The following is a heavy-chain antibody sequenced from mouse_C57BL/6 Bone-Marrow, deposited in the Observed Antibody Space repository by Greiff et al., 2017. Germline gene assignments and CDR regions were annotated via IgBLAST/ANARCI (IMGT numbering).Heavy chain of an antibody. D-gene: IGHD2-1*01. Sequence: VQLQQSGAELVRPGTSVKVSCKASGYAFTNYLIEWVKQRPGQGLEWIGVINPGSGGTNYNEKFKGKATLTADKSSSTAYMQLSSLTSEDSAVYFCARRLLWRPFAYWGQGTLVTVSA. V-gene: IGHV1-54*01. CDR3: ARRLLWRPFAY. J-gene: IGHJ3*01. CDR2: INPGSGGT. CDR1: GYAFTNYL.